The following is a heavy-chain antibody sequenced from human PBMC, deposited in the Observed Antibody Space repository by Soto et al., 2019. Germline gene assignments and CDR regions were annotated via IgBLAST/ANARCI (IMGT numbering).Heavy chain of an antibody. CDR3: ARNHPTVTSDY. J-gene: IGHJ4*02. CDR2: ISAYNGNT. CDR1: GYTFTSYG. D-gene: IGHD4-17*01. V-gene: IGHV1-18*04. Sequence: ASVKVSCKASGYTFTSYGISWVRQAPGQGLEWMGWISAYNGNTNYAQKLQGRVTMTTDTSTSTASMELRSLRSDDTAVYYCARNHPTVTSDYWGQGTLVTVSS.